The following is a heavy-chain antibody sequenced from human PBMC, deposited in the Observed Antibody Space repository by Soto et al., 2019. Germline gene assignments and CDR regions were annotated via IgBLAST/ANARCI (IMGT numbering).Heavy chain of an antibody. J-gene: IGHJ4*02. CDR3: ARGPWRGPLDY. V-gene: IGHV4-4*02. Sequence: QVQLQESGPGLVKPSGTLSLTCAVSGDSSGNNKWWNWVRQPPGKGLEWIGEIYRNGSTNYNSSLKSRVTISVDKSKNQFSLKLRSVTAADTAVYYCARGPWRGPLDYWGQGTLVTVSS. CDR1: GDSSGNNKW. CDR2: IYRNGST. D-gene: IGHD3-16*01.